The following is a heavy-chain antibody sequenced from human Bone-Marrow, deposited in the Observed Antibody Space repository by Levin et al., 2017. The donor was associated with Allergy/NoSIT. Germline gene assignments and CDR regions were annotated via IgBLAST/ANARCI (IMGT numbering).Heavy chain of an antibody. Sequence: SETLSLTCTVSDGSVSSSSYFCSWIRQPPGTGLQWMAYTYYSGSTNYNPSLKSRVTISTDTSKNQFSLKLTSVTAADTAVYYCARGFFDTTGYYNAGFDYWGQGILVTVSS. J-gene: IGHJ4*02. CDR1: DGSVSSSSYF. V-gene: IGHV4-61*01. CDR2: TYYSGST. D-gene: IGHD3-9*01. CDR3: ARGFFDTTGYYNAGFDY.